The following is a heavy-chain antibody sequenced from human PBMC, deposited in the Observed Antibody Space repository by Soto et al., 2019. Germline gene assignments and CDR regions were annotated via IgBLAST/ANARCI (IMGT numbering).Heavy chain of an antibody. D-gene: IGHD6-13*01. CDR2: IYYSGST. CDR1: GDSLSTGSYY. CDR3: ARGESAYSSSWYHFDY. J-gene: IGHJ4*02. V-gene: IGHV4-61*01. Sequence: SETLSLTCTVSGDSLSTGSYYWSWIRQSPGKGPEWIGSIYYSGSTKYSPSLKSRVTISVDTSKNQFSLKLSSVTAADTAVYYCARGESAYSSSWYHFDYWGQGTLVTVSS.